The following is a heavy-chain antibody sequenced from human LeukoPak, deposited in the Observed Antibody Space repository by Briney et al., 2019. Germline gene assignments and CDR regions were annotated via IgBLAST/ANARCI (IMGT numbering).Heavy chain of an antibody. CDR2: ISSSSSYM. V-gene: IGHV3-21*01. CDR3: ARDLGRLITMVRGVLDP. D-gene: IGHD3-10*01. J-gene: IGHJ5*02. Sequence: TGRSLRLSCAASGLNIRPYTMNWVRQAPGKGLEWVSSISSSSSYMYYADSVKGRFTISRDNAKNSLYLQMNSLRAEDTAVYYCARDLGRLITMVRGVLDPWGQGTLVTVS. CDR1: GLNIRPYT.